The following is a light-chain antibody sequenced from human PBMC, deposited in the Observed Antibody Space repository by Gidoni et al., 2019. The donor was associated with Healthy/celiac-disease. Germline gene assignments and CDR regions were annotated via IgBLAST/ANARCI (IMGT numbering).Light chain of an antibody. CDR1: QSVSSSY. Sequence: EIALTQSPGTLSLSPGERSSQSVSSSYLAWYQQKPGQAPRLLIYGASSRATGIPDRFSGSGSGTDFTLTISRLEPEDFAVYYCQQYGSSPWTFGQGTKVEIK. J-gene: IGKJ1*01. V-gene: IGKV3-20*01. CDR2: GAS. CDR3: QQYGSSPWT.